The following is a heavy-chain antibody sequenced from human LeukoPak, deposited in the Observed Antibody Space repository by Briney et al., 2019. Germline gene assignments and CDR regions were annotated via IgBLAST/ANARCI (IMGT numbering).Heavy chain of an antibody. V-gene: IGHV1-69*16. CDR3: ARSGSYRAEYFQH. J-gene: IGHJ1*01. Sequence: SVKVSCKASGGLFSSYTITWVRQAPGQGLEWMGRIITFLDRADYAQKFQGRVTITTDESTSTAYMELSSLRSEDTAVYYCARSGSYRAEYFQHWGQGTLVTVSS. D-gene: IGHD1-26*01. CDR2: IITFLDRA. CDR1: GGLFSSYT.